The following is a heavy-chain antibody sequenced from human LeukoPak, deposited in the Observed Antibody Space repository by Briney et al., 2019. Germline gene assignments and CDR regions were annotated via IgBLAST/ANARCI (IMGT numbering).Heavy chain of an antibody. CDR2: IYTSGST. D-gene: IGHD6-19*01. CDR1: GGSISSYY. Sequence: SETLSLTCTVSGGSISSYYWSWIRQPAGKELEWIGRIYTSGSTNYNPSLKSRVTMSVDTSKNQFSLKLSSVTAADTAVYYCARETILYSSGWYTGWFDPWGQGTLVTVSS. V-gene: IGHV4-4*07. J-gene: IGHJ5*02. CDR3: ARETILYSSGWYTGWFDP.